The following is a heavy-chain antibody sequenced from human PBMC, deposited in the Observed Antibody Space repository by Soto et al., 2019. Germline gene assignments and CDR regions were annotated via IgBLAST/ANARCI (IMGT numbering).Heavy chain of an antibody. CDR1: GYTFTSYA. V-gene: IGHV1-3*05. CDR2: INAGNGNT. Sequence: QVQLVQSGAEEKKPGASVKVSCKASGYTFTSYAMHWVRQAPGQRLELMGWINAGNGNTKYSQKFQGRVTITRDTSASTAYMELRSLRSEDTAVYYCASSGSYWGIDYWGQGTLVTVSS. J-gene: IGHJ4*02. CDR3: ASSGSYWGIDY. D-gene: IGHD1-26*01.